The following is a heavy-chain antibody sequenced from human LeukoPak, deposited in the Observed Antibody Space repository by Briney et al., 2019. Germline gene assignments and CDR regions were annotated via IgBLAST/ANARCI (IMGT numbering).Heavy chain of an antibody. V-gene: IGHV4-59*01. J-gene: IGHJ6*02. Sequence: SETLSLTCTVSGGSISSYYWSWIQQPPGKGLEWIGYIYYSGSTNYNPSLKSRVTISVDTSKNQFSLKLSSVTAADTAVYYCASTRIVSYYYYGMDVWGQGTTATVSS. CDR1: GGSISSYY. CDR2: IYYSGST. D-gene: IGHD2-15*01. CDR3: ASTRIVSYYYYGMDV.